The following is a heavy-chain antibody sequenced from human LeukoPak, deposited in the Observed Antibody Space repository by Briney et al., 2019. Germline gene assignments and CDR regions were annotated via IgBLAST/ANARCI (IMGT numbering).Heavy chain of an antibody. Sequence: PSETLSLTCAVYGGSFSGYYWTWIRQPPGKGLEWIGEINHSGSTNYKPSLKSRVALSVDTSKNQFSLKLSSVTAADTAVYYCARARDDSSGYYYVTVDYWGQGTLVTVSS. J-gene: IGHJ4*02. CDR1: GGSFSGYY. CDR2: INHSGST. D-gene: IGHD3-22*01. V-gene: IGHV4-34*01. CDR3: ARARDDSSGYYYVTVDY.